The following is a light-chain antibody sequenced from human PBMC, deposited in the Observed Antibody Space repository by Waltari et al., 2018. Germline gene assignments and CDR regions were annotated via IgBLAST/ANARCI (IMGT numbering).Light chain of an antibody. CDR2: HAS. CDR3: QKYVNLPAT. V-gene: IGKV3-20*01. J-gene: IGKJ1*01. Sequence: EIVLTQSPSTLSLSPGERATLSCRASQSGGRFLAWYQQKPGQAPRLLIYHASIRATGIPDRFSGSGSGTDFSLTISGLEPEDFAVYYCQKYVNLPATFGQGTKVEIK. CDR1: QSGGRF.